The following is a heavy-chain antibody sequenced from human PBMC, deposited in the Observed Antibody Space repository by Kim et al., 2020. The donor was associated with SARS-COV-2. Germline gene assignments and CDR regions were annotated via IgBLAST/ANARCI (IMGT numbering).Heavy chain of an antibody. CDR1: GFTFSSYS. V-gene: IGHV3-21*01. J-gene: IGHJ6*02. CDR2: ISSSSSYI. Sequence: GGSLRLSCAASGFTFSSYSMNWVRQAPGKGLEWVSSISSSSSYIYYADSVKGRFTISRDNAKNSLYLQMNSLRAEDTAVYYCARDGGDYDFWSGYLSTQYYYYYGMDVWGQGTTVTVSS. D-gene: IGHD3-3*01. CDR3: ARDGGDYDFWSGYLSTQYYYYYGMDV.